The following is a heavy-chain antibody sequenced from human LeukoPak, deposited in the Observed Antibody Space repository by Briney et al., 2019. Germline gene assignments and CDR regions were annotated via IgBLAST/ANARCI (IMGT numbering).Heavy chain of an antibody. J-gene: IGHJ3*02. Sequence: SQTFSLTCVISGDSVSSNSATWNWIRQSPSRGLEWLGRTYYRSKWYNDFVISMKSRISINPDTSKNQFSLQLNSVTPEDTAVYYCARDPAYSSGWTKNAFDIWGQGTMVTVSS. D-gene: IGHD6-19*01. CDR3: ARDPAYSSGWTKNAFDI. CDR1: GDSVSSNSAT. CDR2: TYYRSKWYN. V-gene: IGHV6-1*01.